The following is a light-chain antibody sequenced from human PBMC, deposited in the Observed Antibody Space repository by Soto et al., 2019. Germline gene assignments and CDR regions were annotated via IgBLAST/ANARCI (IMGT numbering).Light chain of an antibody. CDR3: QQRSNWPIT. CDR1: QRISSY. J-gene: IGKJ5*01. V-gene: IGKV3-11*01. Sequence: EIVLTQSPATLSLSPGGRATLSCRASQRISSYLAWYQRKPGQTPRLLIYDASNRATGIPARFSGSGSGTDFAFTISSLEPEDFAVYYCQQRSNWPITFGQGTRLEIK. CDR2: DAS.